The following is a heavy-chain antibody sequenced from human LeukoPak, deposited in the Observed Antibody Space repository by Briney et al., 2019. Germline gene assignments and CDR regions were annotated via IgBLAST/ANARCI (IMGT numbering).Heavy chain of an antibody. CDR3: AKPRSDLRYYFDY. CDR1: GFTFSSYA. V-gene: IGHV3-30-3*02. CDR2: ISYDGSNK. Sequence: GGSLRLSCAASGFTFSSYAMHWVRQAPGKGLEWVAVISYDGSNKHYADSVKGRFTISRDNSKNTLYLQMNSLRAEDTAVYYCAKPRSDLRYYFDYWGQGTLVTVSS. J-gene: IGHJ4*02.